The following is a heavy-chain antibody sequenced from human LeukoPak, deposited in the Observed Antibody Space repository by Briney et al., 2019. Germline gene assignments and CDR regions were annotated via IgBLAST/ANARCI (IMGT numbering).Heavy chain of an antibody. V-gene: IGHV4-30-2*01. D-gene: IGHD6-13*01. J-gene: IGHJ3*02. Sequence: SQTLSLTCTVSGGSISSGGYYWSWIRQPPGKGLEWIGYIYHSGSTYYNPSLKSRVTISVDRSKNQFSLKLSSVTAADTAVYYCASPSVIAAAAVDDAFDIWGQGTMVTVCS. CDR3: ASPSVIAAAAVDDAFDI. CDR1: GGSISSGGYY. CDR2: IYHSGST.